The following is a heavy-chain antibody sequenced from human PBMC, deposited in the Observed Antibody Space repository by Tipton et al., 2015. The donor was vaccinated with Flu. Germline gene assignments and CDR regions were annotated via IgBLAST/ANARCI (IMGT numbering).Heavy chain of an antibody. CDR1: GFAFSSYG. J-gene: IGHJ4*02. CDR3: AKVIPEKVAGLDY. V-gene: IGHV3-30*02. D-gene: IGHD6-19*01. Sequence: SGFAFSSYGMHWVRQAPGKGLEWVTFIRYDGSNTYYADSVKGRFTISRDNSKNTLYLRMNSLRAEDTAIYYCAKVIPEKVAGLDYWGQGTLVTVSS. CDR2: IRYDGSNT.